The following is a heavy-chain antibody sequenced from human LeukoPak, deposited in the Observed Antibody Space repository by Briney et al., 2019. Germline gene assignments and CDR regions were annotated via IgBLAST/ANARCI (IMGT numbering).Heavy chain of an antibody. J-gene: IGHJ4*02. Sequence: GGSLRLSCTASGFTFGDYAMSWVRQAPGKGLEWVASIKQDGSEKYLVDSVKGRFTISRDNAKNSLYLQMNSLRAEDTAVYYCARDATGYSYGYGYYFDYWGQGTLVTVSS. D-gene: IGHD5-18*01. CDR1: GFTFGDYA. CDR3: ARDATGYSYGYGYYFDY. V-gene: IGHV3-7*01. CDR2: IKQDGSEK.